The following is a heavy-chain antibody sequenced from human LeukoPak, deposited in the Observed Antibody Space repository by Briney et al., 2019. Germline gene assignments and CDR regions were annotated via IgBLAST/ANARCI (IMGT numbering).Heavy chain of an antibody. CDR2: IYYSGST. J-gene: IGHJ4*02. Sequence: SETLSLTCTVSGGYISSYYWSWIRQPPGKGLEWIGYIYYSGSTNYNPSLKSRVTISVDTSKNQFSLKLSSVTAADTAVYYCARLPLFSVGATTSYFDYWGQGTLVTVSS. CDR1: GGYISSYY. CDR3: ARLPLFSVGATTSYFDY. V-gene: IGHV4-59*08. D-gene: IGHD1-26*01.